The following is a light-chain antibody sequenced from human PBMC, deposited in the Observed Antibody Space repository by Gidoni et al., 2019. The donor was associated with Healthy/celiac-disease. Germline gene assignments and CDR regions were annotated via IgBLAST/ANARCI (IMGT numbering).Light chain of an antibody. CDR3: GTWDSSLSAGGV. CDR1: RSNIGNNY. J-gene: IGLJ3*02. CDR2: DNN. V-gene: IGLV1-51*01. Sequence: QPVLTQPPSVSAAPGTKVTISCSGSRSNIGNNYVSWYQQLPGTAPKLLIFDNNKRPSGTPDRFSGSKSGTSATLGITGLQTGDEADYYCGTWDSSLSAGGVFGGGTKLTVL.